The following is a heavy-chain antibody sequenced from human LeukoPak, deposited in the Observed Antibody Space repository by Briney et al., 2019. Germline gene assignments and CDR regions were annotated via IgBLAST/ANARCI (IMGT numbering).Heavy chain of an antibody. CDR1: GFTFTIYA. CDR3: ARRTTGWSGRGHFDY. CDR2: ISGRGGST. Sequence: PGGSLRLSCAASGFTFTIYAMTWVRQAPGKGLEWVSAISGRGGSTYYADSVKGRFTISRDNSENTLYLQMNSPRADDTAVYYCARRTTGWSGRGHFDYWGQGTLVTVSS. D-gene: IGHD6-19*01. V-gene: IGHV3-23*01. J-gene: IGHJ4*02.